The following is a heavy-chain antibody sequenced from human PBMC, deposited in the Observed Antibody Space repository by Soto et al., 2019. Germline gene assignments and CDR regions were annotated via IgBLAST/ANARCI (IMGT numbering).Heavy chain of an antibody. J-gene: IGHJ5*02. CDR3: ARDPTSGELVVDNWFDP. D-gene: IGHD1-1*01. Sequence: QVQLVESGGGVVQPGRSLRLSCAASGFTFSGHPMHWVRQAPGKGLEWVAVISYDGSNKYYADSVKGRFTISRDNSKNTLSLQMNSLRAGDTAVYYCARDPTSGELVVDNWFDPWGQGALVTVSS. V-gene: IGHV3-30-3*01. CDR2: ISYDGSNK. CDR1: GFTFSGHP.